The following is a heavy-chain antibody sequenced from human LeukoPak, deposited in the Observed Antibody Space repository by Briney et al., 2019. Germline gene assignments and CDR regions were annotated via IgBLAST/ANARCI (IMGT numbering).Heavy chain of an antibody. Sequence: GGSLRLSCAASGFTFSSYWMSWVRQAPGKGLEWVANIKKDGSEKHYVDSEKGRFTISRDNAKNSLHLQMNSLRAEDTAVYYCARDGAERPHMYWGQGTLVTVSS. D-gene: IGHD6-25*01. J-gene: IGHJ4*02. CDR1: GFTFSSYW. CDR2: IKKDGSEK. CDR3: ARDGAERPHMY. V-gene: IGHV3-7*01.